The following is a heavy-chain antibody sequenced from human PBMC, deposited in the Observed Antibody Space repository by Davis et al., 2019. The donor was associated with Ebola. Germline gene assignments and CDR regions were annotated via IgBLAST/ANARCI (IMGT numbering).Heavy chain of an antibody. CDR1: GFTFSSYA. D-gene: IGHD3-10*01. CDR3: AALGGLYYYYYGMDV. Sequence: GESLKISCAASGFTFSSYAMSWVRQAPGKGLEWVSAISGSGGSTYYADSVKGRFTISRDNAKNSLYLQMNSLRDEDTAVYYCAALGGLYYYYYGMDVWGQGTTVTVSS. V-gene: IGHV3-23*01. J-gene: IGHJ6*02. CDR2: ISGSGGST.